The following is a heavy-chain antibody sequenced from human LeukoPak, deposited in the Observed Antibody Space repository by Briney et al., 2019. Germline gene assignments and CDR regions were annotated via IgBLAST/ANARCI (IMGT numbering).Heavy chain of an antibody. V-gene: IGHV3-23*01. Sequence: GGTLRLSCAASGFTFSSYGMSWVRQAPGKGLEWVSAISGSGGSTYYADSVKGRFTISRDNSKNTLYLQMNSLRAEDTAVYYCAKARGGIFDYWGQGTLVTVSS. CDR3: AKARGGIFDY. CDR1: GFTFSSYG. J-gene: IGHJ4*02. D-gene: IGHD1-26*01. CDR2: ISGSGGST.